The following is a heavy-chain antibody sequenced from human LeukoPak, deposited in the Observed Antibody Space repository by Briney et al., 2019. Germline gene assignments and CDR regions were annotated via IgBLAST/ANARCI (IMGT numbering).Heavy chain of an antibody. D-gene: IGHD6-19*01. CDR1: GFTFSSYA. J-gene: IGHJ4*02. V-gene: IGHV3-30-3*01. CDR3: ASSGQQWLVRFCDY. CDR2: ISYDGSNK. Sequence: GGSLSLSCAASGFTFSSYAMHWVRQAPGKGLEWVAVISYDGSNKYYADSVKGRFTISRDNSKNTLYLQMNSLRAEDTAVYYCASSGQQWLVRFCDYWGQGTLVTVSS.